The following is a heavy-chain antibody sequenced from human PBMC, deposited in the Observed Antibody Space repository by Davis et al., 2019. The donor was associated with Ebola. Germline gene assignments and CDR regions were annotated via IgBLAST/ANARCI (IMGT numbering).Heavy chain of an antibody. Sequence: SGPTLVTPTQTLTLTCSFSGFSLSTSGVGVGWIRQPPGKALEWLALLYCNDDKCYSPSLKSRLTITKDTSKNQVVLTMTNMDPVDTPTYYCAHMVGYSGYVRRNYYYYMDVWGKGTTVTVSS. CDR3: AHMVGYSGYVRRNYYYYMDV. CDR2: LYCNDDK. V-gene: IGHV2-5*01. D-gene: IGHD5-12*01. J-gene: IGHJ6*03. CDR1: GFSLSTSGVG.